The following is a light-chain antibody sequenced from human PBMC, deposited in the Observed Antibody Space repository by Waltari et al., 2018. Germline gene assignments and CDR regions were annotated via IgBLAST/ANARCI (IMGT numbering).Light chain of an antibody. V-gene: IGKV1-39*01. J-gene: IGKJ3*01. Sequence: DFQMTKSPSSLSASIGEGVTFPCRASQSISIHLNWYQHKPGIAPSLLIYDASTLQSGVPSRFSGGGSGTEFTLTISSLQPEDFATYYCQQSYSTPLLSFGPGTKVDIK. CDR2: DAS. CDR3: QQSYSTPLLS. CDR1: QSISIH.